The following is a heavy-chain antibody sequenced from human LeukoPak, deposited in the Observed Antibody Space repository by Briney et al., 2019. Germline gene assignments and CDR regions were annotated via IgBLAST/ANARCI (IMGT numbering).Heavy chain of an antibody. CDR1: GFTFSTFW. D-gene: IGHD3-10*01. CDR3: AKDRSVGITMVRGVIVY. J-gene: IGHJ4*02. V-gene: IGHV3-74*01. Sequence: GGSLRLSCAASGFTFSTFWMYWVRQGPGKGLVWVSRIKGDGSIVSYADSVKGRFTISRDNAKNTLYVQMNSLRAEDTAVYYCAKDRSVGITMVRGVIVYWGQGTLVTVSS. CDR2: IKGDGSIV.